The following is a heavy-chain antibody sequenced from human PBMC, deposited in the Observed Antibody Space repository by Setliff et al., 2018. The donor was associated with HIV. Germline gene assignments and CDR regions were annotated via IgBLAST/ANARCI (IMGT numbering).Heavy chain of an antibody. CDR3: ARSPTSNYLYYFDF. CDR2: IVPASGSA. V-gene: IGHV1-69*13. D-gene: IGHD4-4*01. Sequence: SVKVSCKAAGGIFRSYAISWVRQAPGQGLEWMGGIVPASGSATYAQKFEGRVTITADESTASAYMDLSGLRSDDAAVYFCARSPTSNYLYYFDFWGQGTLVTVSS. J-gene: IGHJ4*02. CDR1: GGIFRSYA.